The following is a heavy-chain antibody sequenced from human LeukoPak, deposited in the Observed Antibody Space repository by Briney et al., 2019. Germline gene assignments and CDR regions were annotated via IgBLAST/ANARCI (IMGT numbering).Heavy chain of an antibody. V-gene: IGHV5-51*01. CDR3: ARQLTYYDSSGYCFDY. CDR1: GYSFTSYW. CDR2: IYPGDSGT. D-gene: IGHD3-22*01. J-gene: IGHJ4*02. Sequence: GESLKISCKGSGYSFTSYWIGWVRQMPGKGLEWMGIIYPGDSGTRYSPSFQGQVTISADKSISTAYLQWSSLKASDTAMYYCARQLTYYDSSGYCFDYWGQGTPVTVSS.